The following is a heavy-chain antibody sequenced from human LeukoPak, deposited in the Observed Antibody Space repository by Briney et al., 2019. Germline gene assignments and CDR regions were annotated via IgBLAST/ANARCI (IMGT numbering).Heavy chain of an antibody. CDR2: ISSSSSYI. V-gene: IGHV3-21*01. J-gene: IGHJ4*02. Sequence: GGSLRLSCAASGFTFSIYSMNWVRQAPGKGLEWVSSISSSSSYIYYADSVKSRFTISRDNAKNSLYLQMNSLRAEDTAVYYCASRLQGADFDYWGQGTLVTVSS. CDR1: GFTFSIYS. CDR3: ASRLQGADFDY.